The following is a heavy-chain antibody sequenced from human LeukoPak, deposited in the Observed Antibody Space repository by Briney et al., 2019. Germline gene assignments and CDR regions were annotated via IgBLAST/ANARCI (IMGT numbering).Heavy chain of an antibody. Sequence: PSETLSLTCTVSGGSISSYYWSWIRQPPGKGLEWIGYIYYSGSTNYNPSLKSRVTISVDTPKNQFSLKLSSVTAADTAVYYCARLAVVTRLHYYYYGMDVWGQGTTVTVSS. CDR3: ARLAVVTRLHYYYYGMDV. D-gene: IGHD4-23*01. J-gene: IGHJ6*02. CDR1: GGSISSYY. V-gene: IGHV4-59*08. CDR2: IYYSGST.